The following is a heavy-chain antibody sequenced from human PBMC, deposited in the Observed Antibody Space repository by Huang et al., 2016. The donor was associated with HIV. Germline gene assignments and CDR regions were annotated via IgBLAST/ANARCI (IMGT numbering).Heavy chain of an antibody. CDR1: GDSISRGGYL. CDR3: ARDRITQCNGGRCYSDWSDP. V-gene: IGHV4-30-4*08. D-gene: IGHD2-15*01. Sequence: QVQLQESGPGPVKPSQTLSLTCTVSGDSISRGGYLWSWIRQSPGKGVGWIGSIDYTGTTSYNPSRRRRVTMSVDTSKNQFSLRLTSVTAEDTAVYYCARDRITQCNGGRCYSDWSDPWGQGTLVIVSS. J-gene: IGHJ5*02. CDR2: IDYTGTT.